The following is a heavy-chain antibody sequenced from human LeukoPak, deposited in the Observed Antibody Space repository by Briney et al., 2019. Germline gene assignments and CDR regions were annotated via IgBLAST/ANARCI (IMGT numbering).Heavy chain of an antibody. CDR2: ISSSSSTI. J-gene: IGHJ4*02. V-gene: IGHV3-48*01. CDR1: GFTFSSYS. Sequence: GGSLRLSCAASGFTFSSYSVNWVRQAPGKGLEWVSYISSSSSTIYYADSVKGRFSISRDNAKNSLYLQMNSLRAEDTAVYYCARGRIVGATDFDYWGQGTLVTVSS. D-gene: IGHD1-26*01. CDR3: ARGRIVGATDFDY.